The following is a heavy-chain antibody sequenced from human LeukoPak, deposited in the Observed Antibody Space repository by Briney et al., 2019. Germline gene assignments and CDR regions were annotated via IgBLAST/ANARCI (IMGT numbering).Heavy chain of an antibody. CDR1: GFTFSSYW. CDR2: IFGGGST. D-gene: IGHD2-8*01. CDR3: ASPTNGVSYGMDV. Sequence: SGGSLRLSCAASGFTFSSYWMSWVRQAPGKGLEWVSVIFGGGSTYYADSVKGRFTISRDNSKNTLYLQMNSLRAEDTAVYYCASPTNGVSYGMDVWGQGTTVTVSS. J-gene: IGHJ6*02. V-gene: IGHV3-53*01.